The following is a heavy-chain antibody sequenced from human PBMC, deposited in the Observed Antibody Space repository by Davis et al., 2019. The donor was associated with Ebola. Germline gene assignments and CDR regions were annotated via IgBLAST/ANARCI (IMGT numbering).Heavy chain of an antibody. CDR2: INHGGST. J-gene: IGHJ6*02. Sequence: PSETLSLTCAVYGGSFSGYYWSWIRQPPGKGLEWIGEINHGGSTNYNPSLKSRVTISVDTSKNQFSLKLSSVTAADTAVYYCARGYYYGSGTGFYYYYGMDVWGQGTTVTVSS. D-gene: IGHD3-10*01. V-gene: IGHV4-34*01. CDR3: ARGYYYGSGTGFYYYYGMDV. CDR1: GGSFSGYY.